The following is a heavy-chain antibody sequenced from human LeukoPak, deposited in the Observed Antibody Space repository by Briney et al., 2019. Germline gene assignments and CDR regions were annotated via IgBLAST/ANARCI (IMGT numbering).Heavy chain of an antibody. V-gene: IGHV1-24*01. D-gene: IGHD3-22*01. CDR3: ATSVQRITMIVVYFDY. CDR2: FDPEDGET. CDR1: GCTLTELS. Sequence: ASVKVSCKVSGCTLTELSMHWVRQAPGKGLEWMGGFDPEDGETIYAQKFQGRVTMTEDTSTDTAYMELSSLRSEDTAVYYCATSVQRITMIVVYFDYWGQGTLVTVSS. J-gene: IGHJ4*02.